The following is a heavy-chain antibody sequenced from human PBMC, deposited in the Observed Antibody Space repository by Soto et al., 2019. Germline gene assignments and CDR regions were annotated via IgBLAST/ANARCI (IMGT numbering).Heavy chain of an antibody. Sequence: PSETLSLTCTVSGGSISSGGYYWSWIRQHPGKGLEWIGYIYYSGSTYYNPSLKSRVTISVDTSKNQFSLKLSSVTAADTAVYYCARLPLPAYDNWFDPWGQGTLGTVS. J-gene: IGHJ5*02. D-gene: IGHD2-21*01. CDR2: IYYSGST. CDR3: ARLPLPAYDNWFDP. V-gene: IGHV4-31*03. CDR1: GGSISSGGYY.